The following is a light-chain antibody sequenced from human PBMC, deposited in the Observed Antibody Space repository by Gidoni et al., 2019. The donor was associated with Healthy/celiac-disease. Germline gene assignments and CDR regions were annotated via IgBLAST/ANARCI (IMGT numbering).Light chain of an antibody. J-gene: IGKJ2*01. CDR3: QQYYSTPRT. CDR2: WAS. CDR1: QSVLYSSNNKNY. Sequence: DIVMTPSSDSLAVSLGERATINCKSSQSVLYSSNNKNYLAWYQQKPGQPPKLLIYWASTRESGVPDRFSGSGSGTDFTLTISSLQADDVAVYYCQQYYSTPRTFGQGTKLEIK. V-gene: IGKV4-1*01.